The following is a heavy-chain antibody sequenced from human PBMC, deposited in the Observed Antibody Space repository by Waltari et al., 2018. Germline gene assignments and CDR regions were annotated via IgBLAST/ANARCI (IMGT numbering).Heavy chain of an antibody. D-gene: IGHD1-20*01. CDR1: GFPFNHYA. V-gene: IGHV3-23*01. CDR3: AKKDWGLTGTGLFDY. CDR2: IGASGDST. Sequence: EVQVLDSGGGLVQPGGSLRRSCRTSGFPFNHYAMDWVRQAPGKGLEWVSCIGASGDSTCYADSVKGRFTISRDNSKNTLFLQMNSLRVDDTAIYYCAKKDWGLTGTGLFDYWGQGTLVTVSS. J-gene: IGHJ4*02.